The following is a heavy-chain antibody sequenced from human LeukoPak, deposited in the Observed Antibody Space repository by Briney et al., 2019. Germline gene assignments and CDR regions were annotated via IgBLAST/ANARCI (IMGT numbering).Heavy chain of an antibody. CDR1: GGSFSGYY. CDR2: INHSGST. J-gene: IGHJ4*02. Sequence: PSETLSLTCAVYGGSFSGYYWSWIRRPPGKGLEWIGEINHSGSTNYNPSLKSRVTISVDTSKNQFSLKLSSVTAADTAVYYCARGGVVIRYFDYWGQGTLVTVSS. CDR3: ARGGVVIRYFDY. V-gene: IGHV4-34*01. D-gene: IGHD3-3*01.